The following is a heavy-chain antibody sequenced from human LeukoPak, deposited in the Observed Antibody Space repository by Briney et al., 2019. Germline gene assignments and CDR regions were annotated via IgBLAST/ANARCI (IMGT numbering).Heavy chain of an antibody. CDR2: INHSGST. J-gene: IGHJ4*02. CDR1: GGSFSGYY. Sequence: SETLSLTCAVYGGSFSGYYWSWIRQPPGKGLGWIGEINHSGSTNYNPSLKSRVTISVDTSKNQFSLKLSSVTAADTAVYFCARGGICSSTSCYPRYWGQGTLVTVSS. D-gene: IGHD2-2*01. V-gene: IGHV4-34*01. CDR3: ARGGICSSTSCYPRY.